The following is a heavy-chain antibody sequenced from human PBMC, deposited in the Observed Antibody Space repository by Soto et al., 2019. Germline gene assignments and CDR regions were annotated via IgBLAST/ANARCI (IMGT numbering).Heavy chain of an antibody. CDR1: GFTFSSYA. Sequence: EVQLLESGGGLVQPGGSLRLSCAASGFTFSSYAMSWVRQAPGKGLEWVSAISGSGGSTYYADSVKGRFTISRDNSKNTLYLEMNSLRAEETAVYYCAKDHGSGSYYNYWGQGTLVTVSS. V-gene: IGHV3-23*01. D-gene: IGHD3-10*01. CDR2: ISGSGGST. CDR3: AKDHGSGSYYNY. J-gene: IGHJ4*02.